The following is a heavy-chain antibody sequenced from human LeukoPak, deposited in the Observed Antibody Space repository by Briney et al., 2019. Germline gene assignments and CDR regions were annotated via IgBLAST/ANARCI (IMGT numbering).Heavy chain of an antibody. Sequence: GGSLRPSCAASGFTFSSYAMSWVRQAPGKGLEWVSVISGSGGSTYYADSVKGRFTISRDNSKNTLYLQMNSLRAEDTAVYYCAKDRVVVVVAAALFDSWGQGTLVTVSS. D-gene: IGHD2-15*01. J-gene: IGHJ4*02. CDR1: GFTFSSYA. CDR2: ISGSGGST. V-gene: IGHV3-23*01. CDR3: AKDRVVVVVAAALFDS.